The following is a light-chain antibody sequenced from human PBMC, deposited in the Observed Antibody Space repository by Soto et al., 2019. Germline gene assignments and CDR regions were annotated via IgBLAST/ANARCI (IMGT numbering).Light chain of an antibody. CDR3: QQRSDCPLT. Sequence: EILLTQSPATLSLSPGERATLSCTAIQRGSSYLAWYQQQPGQAPRLLIYDASNRATGSPARFSGSGSGTDFTLTISSLEPEDFAVYYCQQRSDCPLTFGGGTQVEIK. CDR1: QRGSSY. V-gene: IGKV3-11*01. CDR2: DAS. J-gene: IGKJ4*01.